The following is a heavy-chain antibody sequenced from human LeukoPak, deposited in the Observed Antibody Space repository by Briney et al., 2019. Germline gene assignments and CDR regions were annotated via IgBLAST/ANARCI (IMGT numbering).Heavy chain of an antibody. CDR1: GASIRSGDYY. CDR2: IYDSGST. CDR3: ARDCSGGSCYGAFDI. J-gene: IGHJ3*02. V-gene: IGHV4-30-4*01. Sequence: SQTLSLTCTVSGASIRSGDYYWSWIRRPPGKGLEWIGYIYDSGSTYYNPSLKSRITISVDTSENRFSLKLSSVTATDTAVYYCARDCSGGSCYGAFDIWGQGTMVTVSS. D-gene: IGHD2-15*01.